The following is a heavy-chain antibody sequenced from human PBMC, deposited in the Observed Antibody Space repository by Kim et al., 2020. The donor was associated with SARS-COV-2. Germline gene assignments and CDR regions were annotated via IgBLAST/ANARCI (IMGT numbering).Heavy chain of an antibody. J-gene: IGHJ4*02. CDR3: VKDGPRAAARLFTFAYYLGY. CDR1: GFTFSSYA. V-gene: IGHV3-64D*06. Sequence: GGSLRLSCSASGFTFSSYAMHWVRQAPGKGLEYVSAISSNGGSTYYADSVKGRFTISRDNSKNTLYLQMSSLRAEDTAVYYCVKDGPRAAARLFTFAYYLGYWRQGTLVSVSS. D-gene: IGHD6-6*01. CDR2: ISSNGGST.